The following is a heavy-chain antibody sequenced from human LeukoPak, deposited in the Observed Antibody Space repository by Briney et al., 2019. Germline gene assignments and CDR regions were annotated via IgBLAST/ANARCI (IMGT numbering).Heavy chain of an antibody. J-gene: IGHJ4*02. V-gene: IGHV3-23*01. D-gene: IGHD3-10*01. CDR2: ISGSGGST. CDR1: ASTLSTYA. CDR3: AKALVDGSGSYYNDY. Sequence: GPSLRPSRAPAASTLSTYAIGWVRPAPGEGLGWVSAISGSGGSTYYADSVKGRFTISRGNAKNTLYLQMNSLRAEDTAVYYCAKALVDGSGSYYNDYWGQGTLVTVSS.